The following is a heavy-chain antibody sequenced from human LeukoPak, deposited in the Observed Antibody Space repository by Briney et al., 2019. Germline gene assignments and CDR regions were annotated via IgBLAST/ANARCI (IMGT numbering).Heavy chain of an antibody. Sequence: PSETLSLTCTVSGGSISSYYWSWIRQPPGKGLEWTGYISYSGSTNFNPSLKSRVTISVDTSKHQFSLKLSSVTAADTAVYYCAREGTAGTNLNWFDPWGQGTLVTVSS. CDR3: AREGTAGTNLNWFDP. D-gene: IGHD1-1*01. V-gene: IGHV4-59*01. CDR1: GGSISSYY. J-gene: IGHJ5*02. CDR2: ISYSGST.